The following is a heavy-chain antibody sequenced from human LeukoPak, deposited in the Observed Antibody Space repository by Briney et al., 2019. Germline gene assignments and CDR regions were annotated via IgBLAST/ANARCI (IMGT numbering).Heavy chain of an antibody. CDR2: IKPDGREK. Sequence: GGSLRLSCAASGFTFSSYSMNWVRQAPGKGLEWVTNIKPDGREKYYVDSVKGRFTISRDNAKTSLYLQMNSLRAEDTAVYYCARDLSGVTGYTYGRGIDYWGQGTLVTVSS. V-gene: IGHV3-7*01. CDR3: ARDLSGVTGYTYGRGIDY. CDR1: GFTFSSYS. D-gene: IGHD5-18*01. J-gene: IGHJ4*02.